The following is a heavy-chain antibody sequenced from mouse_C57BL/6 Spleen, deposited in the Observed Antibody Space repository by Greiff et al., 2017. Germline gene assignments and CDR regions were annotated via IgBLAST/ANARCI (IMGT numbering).Heavy chain of an antibody. CDR2: IDPSDSET. Sequence: QLQQPGAELVRPGSSVKLSCKASGYTFTSYWMHWVKQRPIQGLEWIGNIDPSDSETHYNQKFKDKATLTVDKSSSTAYMQLSSLTSEDSAVYYCARFSGYYGSSFDYWGQGTTLTVSS. V-gene: IGHV1-52*01. CDR3: ARFSGYYGSSFDY. D-gene: IGHD1-1*01. CDR1: GYTFTSYW. J-gene: IGHJ2*01.